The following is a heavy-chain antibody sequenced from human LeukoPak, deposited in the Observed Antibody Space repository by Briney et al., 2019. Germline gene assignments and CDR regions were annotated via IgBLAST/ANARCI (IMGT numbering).Heavy chain of an antibody. J-gene: IGHJ4*02. D-gene: IGHD3-22*01. V-gene: IGHV3-23*01. CDR2: INGGGDIT. CDR3: TTDEPYYYDSSGLFDY. CDR1: GYSFDSYA. Sequence: PGGSLRLSCAGSGYSFDSYAMTWVRQAPGKGLEWVSSINGGGDITYYAESVKGRFTVSRDNSKNTLFLQMNSLKTEDTAVYYCTTDEPYYYDSSGLFDYWGQGTLVTVSS.